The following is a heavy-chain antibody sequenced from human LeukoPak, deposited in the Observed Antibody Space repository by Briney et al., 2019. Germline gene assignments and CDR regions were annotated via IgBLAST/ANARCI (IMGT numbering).Heavy chain of an antibody. Sequence: SQTLSLTCAISGDSVSNNNAAWNWIRQSPSRGLEWLGRTYYRSKWYTDYAVSVSSRITINPDASKNQFSLQLNSVTPEDTAVYYCASSSLRGSDAFDIWGQGTMGTVSS. CDR3: ASSSLRGSDAFDI. V-gene: IGHV6-1*01. D-gene: IGHD3-16*01. CDR1: GDSVSNNNAA. CDR2: TYYRSKWYT. J-gene: IGHJ3*02.